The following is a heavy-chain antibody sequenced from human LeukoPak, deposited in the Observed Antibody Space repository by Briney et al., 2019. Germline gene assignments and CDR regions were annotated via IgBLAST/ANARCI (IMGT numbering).Heavy chain of an antibody. J-gene: IGHJ4*02. CDR2: IIPIFGTA. Sequence: SVKVSCKASGGTFSSYAISWVRQAPGQGLEWMGGIIPIFGTANYAQKFQGRVTINTDESTSTAYMELSSLRSEDTAVYYCARGKVLDDYGDFNFDYWGQGTLVTVSS. CDR3: ARGKVLDDYGDFNFDY. CDR1: GGTFSSYA. D-gene: IGHD4-17*01. V-gene: IGHV1-69*05.